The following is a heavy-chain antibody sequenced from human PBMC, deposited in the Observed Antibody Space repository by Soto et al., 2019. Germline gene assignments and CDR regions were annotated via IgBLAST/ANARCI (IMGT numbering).Heavy chain of an antibody. CDR3: ARGGTYYDILTGYYNPHYFDY. CDR1: GFTVSSNY. J-gene: IGHJ4*02. CDR2: IYSGGST. Sequence: PASGFTVSSNYMSWVRQAPGKGLEWVSVIYSGGSTYYADSVKGRFTISRDNSKNTLYLQMNSLRAEDTAVYYCARGGTYYDILTGYYNPHYFDYWGQGTLVTVSS. D-gene: IGHD3-9*01. V-gene: IGHV3-66*01.